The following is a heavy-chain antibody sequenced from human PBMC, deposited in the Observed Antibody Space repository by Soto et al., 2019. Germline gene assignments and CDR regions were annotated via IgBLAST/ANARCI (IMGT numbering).Heavy chain of an antibody. CDR3: ASSPDFGVVISPFDY. CDR2: IYYSGST. V-gene: IGHV4-61*01. Sequence: SETLSLTCTVSGGSVSSGSYYWSWIRQPPGKGLEWIGYIYYSGSTNYNPSLKSRVTISVDTSKNQFSLKLSSVTAADTAVYYCASSPDFGVVISPFDYWGQATLVTVSS. J-gene: IGHJ4*02. CDR1: GGSVSSGSYY. D-gene: IGHD3-3*01.